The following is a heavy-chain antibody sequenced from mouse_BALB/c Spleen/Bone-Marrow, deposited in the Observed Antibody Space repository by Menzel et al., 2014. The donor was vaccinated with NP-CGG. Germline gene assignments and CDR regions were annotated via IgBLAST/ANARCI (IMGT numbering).Heavy chain of an antibody. CDR2: ISTYYGDA. CDR3: ARRGRYDGFDY. J-gene: IGHJ2*01. CDR1: GCTFTDYA. V-gene: IGHV1S137*01. Sequence: VQLQESGAELVRPGVSVKISCKVSGCTFTDYAMHWVKQSHAKSLEWIGVISTYYGDASYNQKFKGKATMTVDKSSSTAYMELARLTSEESAIYYCARRGRYDGFDYWGQDTTLTVSS. D-gene: IGHD2-14*01.